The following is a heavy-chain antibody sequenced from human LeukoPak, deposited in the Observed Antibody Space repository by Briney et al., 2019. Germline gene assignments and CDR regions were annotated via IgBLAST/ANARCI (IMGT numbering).Heavy chain of an antibody. V-gene: IGHV3-9*01. J-gene: IGHJ3*02. CDR3: AREKHDFWSGYYDAFDI. Sequence: GGSLRLSCAASGFTLDDYVMHWVRQAPGKGLEWVSGISWNSVSIGYADSVKGRFTISRDNSKNTLYLQMNSLRAEDTAVYYCAREKHDFWSGYYDAFDIWGQGTMVTVSS. CDR2: ISWNSVSI. CDR1: GFTLDDYV. D-gene: IGHD3-3*01.